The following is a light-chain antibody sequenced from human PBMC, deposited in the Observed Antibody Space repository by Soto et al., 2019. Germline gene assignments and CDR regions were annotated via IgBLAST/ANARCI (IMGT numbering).Light chain of an antibody. CDR2: GAS. CDR3: QQYNNWPYT. J-gene: IGKJ2*01. Sequence: EIVMTQSPATLSAPPGERATLSCRASQSVASSLIWYQQKPGQAPRLLIHGASSRATGIPARFSGSGSGTEFTLTISSLQSEDFALYYCQQYNNWPYTFGQGTKVDIK. V-gene: IGKV3D-15*01. CDR1: QSVASS.